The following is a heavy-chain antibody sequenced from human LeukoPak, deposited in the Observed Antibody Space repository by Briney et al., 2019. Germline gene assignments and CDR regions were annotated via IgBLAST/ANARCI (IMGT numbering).Heavy chain of an antibody. CDR1: GYTFTSYG. D-gene: IGHD3-3*01. J-gene: IGHJ3*02. CDR3: ARDAGITIFGVVHDPTLDAFDI. V-gene: IGHV1-18*01. Sequence: ASVKVSCKASGYTFTSYGISWVRQAPGQGLEWMGWISAYNGNTNYAQKLQGRVTMTTDTSTSTAYMELRSLRSDDTAVYYCARDAGITIFGVVHDPTLDAFDIWGQGTMVTVSS. CDR2: ISAYNGNT.